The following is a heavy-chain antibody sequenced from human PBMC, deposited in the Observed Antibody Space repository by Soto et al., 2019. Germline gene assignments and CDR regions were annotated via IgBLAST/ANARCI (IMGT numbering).Heavy chain of an antibody. V-gene: IGHV3-74*01. CDR1: GFTFSSYW. CDR2: INSDGSST. J-gene: IGHJ6*02. CDR3: RMGYTVTTALTYYYYGMDV. D-gene: IGHD4-4*01. Sequence: EVQLVESGGGLVQPGGSLRLSCAASGFTFSSYWMHWVRQAPGKGLVWVSRINSDGSSTSYADSVKGRFTISRDNAKNTLYLQMNSLRAEDTAVYYCRMGYTVTTALTYYYYGMDVWGQGTTVTVSS.